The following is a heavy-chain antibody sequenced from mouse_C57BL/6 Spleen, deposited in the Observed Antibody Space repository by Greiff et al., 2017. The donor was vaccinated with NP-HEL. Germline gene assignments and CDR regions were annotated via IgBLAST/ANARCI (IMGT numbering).Heavy chain of an antibody. V-gene: IGHV1-52*01. J-gene: IGHJ3*01. CDR3: ARSEFITTVEGASY. CDR1: GYTFTSYW. CDR2: IDPSDSET. D-gene: IGHD1-1*01. Sequence: QVQLQQPGAELVRPGSSVKLSCKASGYTFTSYWMHWVKQRPIQGLEWIGNIDPSDSETHYNQKFKDKATLTVDKSSSTAYMQLSSLTSEDSAVYDCARSEFITTVEGASYWGQGTLVTVSA.